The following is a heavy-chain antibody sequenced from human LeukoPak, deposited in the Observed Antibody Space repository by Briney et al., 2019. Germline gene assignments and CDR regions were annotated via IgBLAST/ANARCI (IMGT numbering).Heavy chain of an antibody. CDR1: GYTFTGYY. Sequence: ASVKVSCKASGYTFTGYYMHWVRQAPGQGLEWMGWINPNSGGTNYAQKFQGRVTMTRDTSISTAYMELSRLRSDDTAVYYCARVGIAVAGPLPDYWGQGTLVTVSS. CDR3: ARVGIAVAGPLPDY. J-gene: IGHJ4*02. CDR2: INPNSGGT. D-gene: IGHD6-19*01. V-gene: IGHV1-2*02.